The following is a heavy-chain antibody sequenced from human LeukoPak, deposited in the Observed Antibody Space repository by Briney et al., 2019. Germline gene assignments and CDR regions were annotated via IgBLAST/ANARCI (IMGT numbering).Heavy chain of an antibody. V-gene: IGHV4-59*01. Sequence: SETLSLTCTVSGGSISSNYWNWIRQPPGKGLEWIGYINYSGRTNYNPSLKSRVTISVDTSKNQFSLRLNSVTAADTAVFYCARAQNGSYSRFAFDIWGQGTMVTVSS. CDR2: INYSGRT. J-gene: IGHJ3*02. CDR1: GGSISSNY. CDR3: ARAQNGSYSRFAFDI. D-gene: IGHD1-26*01.